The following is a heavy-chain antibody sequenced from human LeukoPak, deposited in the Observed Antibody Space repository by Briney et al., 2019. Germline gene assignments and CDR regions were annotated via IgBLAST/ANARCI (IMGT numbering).Heavy chain of an antibody. J-gene: IGHJ6*03. Sequence: GGSLRLSCAASGFTFSSYSMNWVRQAPGKGLEWVSAISGSGGSTYYADSVKGRFTISRDNSKNTLYLQMNSLRAEDTAVYYCAREKARFGELDYYYYYMDVWGKGTAVTISS. D-gene: IGHD3-10*01. CDR2: ISGSGGST. V-gene: IGHV3-23*01. CDR1: GFTFSSYS. CDR3: AREKARFGELDYYYYYMDV.